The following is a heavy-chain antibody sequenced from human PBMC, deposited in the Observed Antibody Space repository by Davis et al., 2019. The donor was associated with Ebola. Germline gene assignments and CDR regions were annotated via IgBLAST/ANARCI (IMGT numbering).Heavy chain of an antibody. CDR3: ARLPSGTAALDQ. D-gene: IGHD6-25*01. Sequence: PSETLSLTCTVSGVSVNAYYWTWVRRSPEKGLEWIAYVHYTGTTNYNPSLKGRATISVDVAKNQFSLKLTSLTAADTATYYCARLPSGTAALDQWGQGTLVTVSS. V-gene: IGHV4-59*08. J-gene: IGHJ4*02. CDR1: GVSVNAYY. CDR2: VHYTGTT.